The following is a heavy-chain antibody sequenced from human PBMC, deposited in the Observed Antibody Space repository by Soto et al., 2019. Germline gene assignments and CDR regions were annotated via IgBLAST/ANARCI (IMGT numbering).Heavy chain of an antibody. V-gene: IGHV5-51*01. CDR3: AIYRPYYYDSSGHDAFDI. CDR2: IYPGDSDT. D-gene: IGHD3-22*01. J-gene: IGHJ3*02. CDR1: GYSFTSYW. Sequence: GESLKISCKGSGYSFTSYWIGWVRQMPGKGLEWMGIIYPGDSDTRYSPSFQGQVTISADKSTSTAYLQWSSLKASDTAMYYCAIYRPYYYDSSGHDAFDIWGQGTMVTVSS.